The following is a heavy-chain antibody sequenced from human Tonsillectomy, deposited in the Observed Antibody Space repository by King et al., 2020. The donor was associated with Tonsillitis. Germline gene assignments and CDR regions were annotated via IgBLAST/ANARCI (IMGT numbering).Heavy chain of an antibody. V-gene: IGHV4-31*03. D-gene: IGHD3-22*01. CDR1: GGSISSGGYY. Sequence: VQLQESGPGLVKPSQTLSLTCTVSGGSISSGGYYWSWIRQHPGKGLEWIWYIYYSGSTYYNPSLKRRVTISVDTSKNHFSLKVRTVTAADTAVYYCARVSPNEVGYYDSSGCYFDYWGQGTLVTVSS. J-gene: IGHJ4*02. CDR3: ARVSPNEVGYYDSSGCYFDY. CDR2: IYYSGST.